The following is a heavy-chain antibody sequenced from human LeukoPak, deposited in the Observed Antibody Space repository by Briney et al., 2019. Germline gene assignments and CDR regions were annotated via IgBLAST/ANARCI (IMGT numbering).Heavy chain of an antibody. V-gene: IGHV3-33*01. CDR1: GFTFSSYG. J-gene: IGHJ3*02. CDR2: IWYDGSNK. D-gene: IGHD1-26*01. Sequence: GWSLRLSCAASGFTFSSYGMHWVRQAPGKGLEGVAVIWYDGSNKYYADSVKGRFTISRDNSKNALYLQMNSLRAEDTAVYYCARDRDGSYDRGPRDAFDIWGQGTMVTVSS. CDR3: ARDRDGSYDRGPRDAFDI.